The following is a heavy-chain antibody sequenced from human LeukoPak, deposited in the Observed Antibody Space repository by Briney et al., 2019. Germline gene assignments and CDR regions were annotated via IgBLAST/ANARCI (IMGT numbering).Heavy chain of an antibody. D-gene: IGHD2-15*01. Sequence: GSLRLPCAASGFTFSSYWMHWVRQAPGKGLVWVSRIKTDGSSTSYADFVEGRFTISRDNAKNTLYLQMNNLRAEDTAVYYCTRDRVANMDVWGRGTTVTVSS. V-gene: IGHV3-74*01. CDR1: GFTFSSYW. J-gene: IGHJ6*03. CDR3: TRDRVANMDV. CDR2: IKTDGSST.